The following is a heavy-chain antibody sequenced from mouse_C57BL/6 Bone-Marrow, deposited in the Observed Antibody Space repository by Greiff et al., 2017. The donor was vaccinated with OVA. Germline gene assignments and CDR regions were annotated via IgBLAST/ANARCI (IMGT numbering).Heavy chain of an antibody. Sequence: VQLQQSGPELVKPGASVKISCKASGYAFSSSWMNWVKQRPGKGLEWIGRIYPGDGDTNYNGKFKGKATLTADKSSSTAYMQLSSLTSEDSAVYFCARSPPCYYGSSYGYFDYWGQGTTRTVSS. CDR2: IYPGDGDT. CDR3: ARSPPCYYGSSYGYFDY. V-gene: IGHV1-82*01. CDR1: GYAFSSSW. J-gene: IGHJ2*01. D-gene: IGHD1-1*01.